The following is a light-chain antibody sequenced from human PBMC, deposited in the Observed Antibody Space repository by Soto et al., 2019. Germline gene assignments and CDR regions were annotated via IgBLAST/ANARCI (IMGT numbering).Light chain of an antibody. J-gene: IGLJ1*01. V-gene: IGLV2-14*01. CDR3: NSQTTSGIRV. CDR2: EVS. Sequence: QSALTQPAAVSGSPGQSITITCNGTSTDVGDSNHISWYQHHPGKAPKLIIYEVSYRPSGVSNRFSGSKSAYTASLTISGLQAEDEADYYCNSQTTSGIRVFGTGPKLTVL. CDR1: STDVGDSNH.